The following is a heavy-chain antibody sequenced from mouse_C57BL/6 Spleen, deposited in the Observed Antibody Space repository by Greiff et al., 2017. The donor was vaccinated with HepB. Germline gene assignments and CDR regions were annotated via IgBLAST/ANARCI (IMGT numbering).Heavy chain of an antibody. D-gene: IGHD1-1*01. J-gene: IGHJ4*01. CDR2: IYPGDGDT. V-gene: IGHV1-82*01. CDR1: GYAFSSSW. CDR3: AREYYHYAMDD. Sequence: QVQLQQSGPELVKPGASVKISCKASGYAFSSSWMNWVKQRPGKGLEWIGRIYPGDGDTNYNGKFKGKSTLTADKSSSTAYMQLSSLTSEDSAVYFCAREYYHYAMDDWGQGTSVTVSS.